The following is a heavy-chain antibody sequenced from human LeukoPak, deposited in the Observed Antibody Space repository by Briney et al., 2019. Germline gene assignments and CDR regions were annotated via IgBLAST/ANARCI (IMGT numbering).Heavy chain of an antibody. Sequence: GGSLRLSCAASGFTFSSYAMSWVRQAPGKGLEWVSAISVSGGSTYYADSVKGRFTISRDNSKNTLYLQKNSLRAEDTAVYYCAKVGNKYSGSYPYWYSDLWGRGTLVTVST. CDR1: GFTFSSYA. D-gene: IGHD1-26*01. J-gene: IGHJ2*01. CDR2: ISVSGGST. V-gene: IGHV3-23*01. CDR3: AKVGNKYSGSYPYWYSDL.